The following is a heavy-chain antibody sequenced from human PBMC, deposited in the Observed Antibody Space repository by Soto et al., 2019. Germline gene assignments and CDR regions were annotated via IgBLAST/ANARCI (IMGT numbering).Heavy chain of an antibody. CDR2: INPTDNRK. V-gene: IGHV1-46*01. Sequence: QVPLEQSGAEMRKPGASVTVSCKASGYTFTNYYIHWVRQAPGQGLEWMGVINPTDNRKTYAQIFQGRVTMTRDTSTSTVYMELRSLRSEDTAIYYCAREAQTYSGMDVWGQGTTVTVSS. CDR1: GYTFTNYY. J-gene: IGHJ6*02. CDR3: AREAQTYSGMDV.